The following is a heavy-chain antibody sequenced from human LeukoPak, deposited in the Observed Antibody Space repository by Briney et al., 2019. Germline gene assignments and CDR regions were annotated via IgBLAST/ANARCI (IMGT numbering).Heavy chain of an antibody. V-gene: IGHV3-21*01. CDR2: ISGSNSYI. CDR3: ARALTTLTYEGY. J-gene: IGHJ4*02. Sequence: KPGGSLRLSCAASGFTLSSYTMHWIRQAPGKGLEWVSSISGSNSYIFYADSVKGRFTVFRDNAKDSLYLQMNSLRAEDTAVYYCARALTTLTYEGYWGQGTLVTVSS. CDR1: GFTLSSYT. D-gene: IGHD1-1*01.